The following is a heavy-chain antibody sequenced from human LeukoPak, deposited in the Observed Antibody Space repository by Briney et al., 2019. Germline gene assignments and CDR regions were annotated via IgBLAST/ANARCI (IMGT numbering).Heavy chain of an antibody. J-gene: IGHJ4*02. Sequence: GGSLRLSCAASGFTFSSYAMHWVRQAPGKGLEWVAFIRYDGSNKYYADSVKGRFTISRDNSKNTLYLQMNSLRAEDTAVYYCAKDLRGIEPGNFDYWGQGTLVTVSS. CDR2: IRYDGSNK. D-gene: IGHD5-18*01. CDR3: AKDLRGIEPGNFDY. V-gene: IGHV3-30*02. CDR1: GFTFSSYA.